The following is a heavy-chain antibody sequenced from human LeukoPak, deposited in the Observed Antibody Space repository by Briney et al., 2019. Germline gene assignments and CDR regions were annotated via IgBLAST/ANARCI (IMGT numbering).Heavy chain of an antibody. CDR1: EFTFSNYG. CDR2: ISGSGGST. CDR3: AELGITMIGGV. V-gene: IGHV3-23*01. Sequence: GGSLRLSCAASEFTFSNYGMSWVRQAPGKGLEWVSAISGSGGSTNYADSVKGRFTISRDNSKNTLYLQMNSLRAEDTAVYYCAELGITMIGGVWGKGTTVTISS. D-gene: IGHD3-10*02. J-gene: IGHJ6*04.